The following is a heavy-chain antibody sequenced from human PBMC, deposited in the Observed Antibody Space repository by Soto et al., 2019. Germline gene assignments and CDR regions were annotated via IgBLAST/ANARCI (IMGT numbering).Heavy chain of an antibody. CDR2: IYYSGTT. CDR3: ARREIQGPIDY. CDR1: GYSISSSNW. V-gene: IGHV4-28*01. D-gene: IGHD1-26*01. J-gene: IGHJ4*02. Sequence: QVQLQESGPGLVKPSDTLSLTCAVSGYSISSSNWWGWIRQPPGKGLEWIGYIYYSGTTYYNPSLNSRVTLSVATSKTPFSLKLTSVTAVDTAVYYCARREIQGPIDYWGQGTLVTVSS.